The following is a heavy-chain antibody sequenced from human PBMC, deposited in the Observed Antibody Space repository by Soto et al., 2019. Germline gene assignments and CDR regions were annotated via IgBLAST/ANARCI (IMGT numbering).Heavy chain of an antibody. V-gene: IGHV4-59*01. CDR2: VSSSGST. CDR1: GDSINDYY. Sequence: PSETLSLTCTVSGDSINDYYWGGIRQPPGKGLEWIGHVSSSGSTKYTPSLQSRVTISVGTSKKQFSLKLNSVTAADTAVYYCARGEGNYYDRSGHYVNWFDPWGQGKMVTVSS. CDR3: ARGEGNYYDRSGHYVNWFDP. J-gene: IGHJ5*02. D-gene: IGHD3-22*01.